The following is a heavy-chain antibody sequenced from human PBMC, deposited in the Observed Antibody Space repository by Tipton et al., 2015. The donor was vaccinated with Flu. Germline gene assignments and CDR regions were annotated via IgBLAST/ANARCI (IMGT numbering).Heavy chain of an antibody. CDR1: DNSISGFY. D-gene: IGHD1-1*01. CDR2: LFPGVTN. Sequence: TLSLTCTVSDNSISGFYWSWLRQTPGKGLEYVAHLFPGVTNYYSPSFPGRVRISMDMSKREFSLTMDSVTTADTAIYFCSRGPDNAKTLTWGRGILVTVSS. CDR3: SRGPDNAKTLT. V-gene: IGHV4-59*01. J-gene: IGHJ4*02.